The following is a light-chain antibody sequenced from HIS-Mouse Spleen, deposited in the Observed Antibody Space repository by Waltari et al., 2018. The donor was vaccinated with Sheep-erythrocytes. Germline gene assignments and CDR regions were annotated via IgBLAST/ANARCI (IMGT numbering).Light chain of an antibody. CDR3: SSYAGSNNWV. V-gene: IGLV2-8*01. CDR2: EVS. Sequence: QSALTHPPSASGSPGQSVPISSTGTSSEVGGYNYCPWYQQHPGKAPKLMIYEVSKRPSGVPDRFSGSKSGNTASLTVSGLQAEDEADYYCSSYAGSNNWVFGGGTKLTVL. J-gene: IGLJ3*02. CDR1: SSEVGGYNY.